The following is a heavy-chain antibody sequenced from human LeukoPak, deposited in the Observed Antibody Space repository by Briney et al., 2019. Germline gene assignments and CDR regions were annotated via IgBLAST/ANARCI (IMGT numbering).Heavy chain of an antibody. CDR3: ASSRSSYYYDSSGYPTDY. D-gene: IGHD3-22*01. CDR1: GFTFSSYS. CDR2: ISSSSSTI. V-gene: IGHV3-48*04. Sequence: GGSLRLSCAASGFTFSSYSMNWVRQAPGKGLEWVSYISSSSSTIYYADSVKGRFTISRDNAKNSLYLQMNSLRAEDTAVYYCASSRSSYYYDSSGYPTDYWGQGTLVTVSS. J-gene: IGHJ4*02.